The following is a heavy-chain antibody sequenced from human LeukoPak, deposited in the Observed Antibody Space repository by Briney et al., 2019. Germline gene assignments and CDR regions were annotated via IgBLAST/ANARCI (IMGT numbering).Heavy chain of an antibody. J-gene: IGHJ5*02. Sequence: PGGSLRPSCAASGISFNIHAMHWVRQAPGKGLEWVSSVGGGDDAHYADSVKGRFTVSRDDSKNTVYLQMNTLRGEDTAMYYCAKDATPRNAIWDYFDLWGQGTLVTVSS. CDR3: AKDATPRNAIWDYFDL. V-gene: IGHV3-23*01. D-gene: IGHD1-7*01. CDR2: VGGGDDA. CDR1: GISFNIHA.